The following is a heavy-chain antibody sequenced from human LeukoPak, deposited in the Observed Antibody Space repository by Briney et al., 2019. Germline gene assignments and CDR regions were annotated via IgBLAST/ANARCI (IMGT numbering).Heavy chain of an antibody. Sequence: SGGSLRLSCAASGFTFSDYSMNWVRQAPGKGLEWVSSISRSSRHVYYAGSVKGRFTISSDNAKNSLYLQMNSLRAEDMAVYFCVRDLMGSGSTTAYLHHWGQGTLVTVSS. J-gene: IGHJ1*01. V-gene: IGHV3-21*01. CDR2: ISRSSRHV. D-gene: IGHD1-1*01. CDR1: GFTFSDYS. CDR3: VRDLMGSGSTTAYLHH.